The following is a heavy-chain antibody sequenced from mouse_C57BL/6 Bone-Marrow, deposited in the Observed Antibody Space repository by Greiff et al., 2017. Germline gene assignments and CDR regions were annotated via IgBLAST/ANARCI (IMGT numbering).Heavy chain of an antibody. J-gene: IGHJ4*01. Sequence: EVKLVESGGGLVKPGGSLKLSCAASGFTFSSYAMSWVRQTPEKRLEWVATISDGGSYTYYPDNVKGRFTLSKDNAKNNLYLQRSHLKSEDTAMYYCARDQNAMDYWGQGTSVTVSS. V-gene: IGHV5-4*01. CDR2: ISDGGSYT. CDR1: GFTFSSYA. CDR3: ARDQNAMDY.